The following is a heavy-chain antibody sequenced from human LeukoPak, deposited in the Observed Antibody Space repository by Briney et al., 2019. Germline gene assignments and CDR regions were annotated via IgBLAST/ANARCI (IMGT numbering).Heavy chain of an antibody. CDR2: IKDDGSET. V-gene: IGHV3-7*01. CDR1: RFTFSNYW. Sequence: GGSLRLSCAASRFTFSNYWMAWVRQAPGKGLEWVANIKDDGSETYYVASVKGRFTISRDNAKDSLYLQMNSLRAKDTAVYYCAREPRGYSYGLWGRGTLVTVSS. J-gene: IGHJ4*02. D-gene: IGHD5-18*01. CDR3: AREPRGYSYGL.